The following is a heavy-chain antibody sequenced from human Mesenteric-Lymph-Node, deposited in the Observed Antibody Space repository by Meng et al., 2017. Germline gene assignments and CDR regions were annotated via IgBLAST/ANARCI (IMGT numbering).Heavy chain of an antibody. CDR1: GYSISSGYY. CDR3: ARAGGGPEGGYYFDY. Sequence: SQTLSLTCAVSGYSISSGYYWGWIRQPPGKGLEWIGSIYHSGSTYYNPSLKSRVTISVDTSKNQFSLKLSSVTAADTAVYYCARAGGGPEGGYYFDYWGQGTLVTVSS. D-gene: IGHD3-16*01. J-gene: IGHJ4*02. CDR2: IYHSGST. V-gene: IGHV4-38-2*01.